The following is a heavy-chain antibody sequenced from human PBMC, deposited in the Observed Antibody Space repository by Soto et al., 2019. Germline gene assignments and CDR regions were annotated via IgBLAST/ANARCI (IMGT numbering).Heavy chain of an antibody. CDR1: GFTFSNAW. Sequence: GGSLRLSCAASGFTFSNAWMSWVRQAPGKGLEWVGRIKIKTDGETTDYAAPVKARLTISRDDSNNTLFLQMNSLKTDDTDVSYCPTDDPINKNWGQGTLVTVSS. CDR3: PTDDPINKN. V-gene: IGHV3-15*01. CDR2: IKIKTDGETT. J-gene: IGHJ4*02.